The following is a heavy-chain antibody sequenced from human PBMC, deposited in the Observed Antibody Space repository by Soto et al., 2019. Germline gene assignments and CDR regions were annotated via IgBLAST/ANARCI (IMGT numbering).Heavy chain of an antibody. J-gene: IGHJ6*02. CDR3: ARDQGGTTLYYHGMDV. CDR2: ISYDGSNK. CDR1: GFTFSSYA. Sequence: QVQLVESGGGVVQPGRSLRLSCAASGFTFSSYAMHWVRQAPGQGLEWVALISYDGSNKYYADSVKGRFTISSDNSNNTRDLQMNSLRPEDTAVYHCARDQGGTTLYYHGMDVWGQGTTVTVSS. D-gene: IGHD1-7*01. V-gene: IGHV3-30-3*01.